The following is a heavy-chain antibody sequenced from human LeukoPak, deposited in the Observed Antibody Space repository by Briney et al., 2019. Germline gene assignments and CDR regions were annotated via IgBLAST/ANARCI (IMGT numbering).Heavy chain of an antibody. CDR1: GYTFTGYY. V-gene: IGHV1-2*02. Sequence: ASVKVSCKASGYTFTGYYMHWVRQAPGQGLEWMGWINPNSGGTNYAQKFQGRVTMTRDTSISTAYMELSRLRSDDTAVYYCARSRGEKSYSDYWGQGTLVIVSS. CDR3: ARSRGEKSYSDY. CDR2: INPNSGGT. J-gene: IGHJ4*02.